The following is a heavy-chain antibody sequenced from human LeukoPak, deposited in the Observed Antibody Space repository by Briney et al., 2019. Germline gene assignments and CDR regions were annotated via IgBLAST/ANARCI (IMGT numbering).Heavy chain of an antibody. CDR1: GFTFSSYA. D-gene: IGHD1-26*01. J-gene: IGHJ4*02. CDR2: ISCDGSNK. V-gene: IGHV3-30*04. Sequence: GGSLRLSCAASGFTFSSYAMHWVRQAPGKGLEWVAVISCDGSNKYYADSVKGRFTISKDNSKNTLYLQMNSLRAEDTAVYYCASGERERRFDYWGQGTLVTVSS. CDR3: ASGERERRFDY.